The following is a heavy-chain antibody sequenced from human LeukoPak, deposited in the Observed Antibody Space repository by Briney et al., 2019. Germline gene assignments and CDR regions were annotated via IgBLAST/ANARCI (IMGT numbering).Heavy chain of an antibody. J-gene: IGHJ4*02. CDR3: ARGAPSDY. CDR1: GGSISSYY. CDR2: IYYSGKN. Sequence: SETLSLTCTVSGGSISSYYWNWIRQPPGKGLEWIGYIYYSGKNYYNPSLKSRVTISVDTSKNQFSLKLSSGTAAATVVYFCARGAPSDYWGQGTPVTVFS. V-gene: IGHV4-59*08.